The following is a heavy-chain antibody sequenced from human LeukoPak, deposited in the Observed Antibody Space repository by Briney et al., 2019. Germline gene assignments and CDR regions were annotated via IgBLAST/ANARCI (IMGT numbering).Heavy chain of an antibody. D-gene: IGHD6-19*01. J-gene: IGHJ3*02. CDR3: ARDLYSSGWTDAFDI. CDR2: INPNSGAT. Sequence: GASVKVSCKASGYTLTDYYLHWVRQAPGQGLKWMGWINPNSGATHYAQSFQARVTMSRDTSIASSYMELTGLESDDTAVYYCARDLYSSGWTDAFDIWGQGTMVTVSS. CDR1: GYTLTDYY. V-gene: IGHV1-2*02.